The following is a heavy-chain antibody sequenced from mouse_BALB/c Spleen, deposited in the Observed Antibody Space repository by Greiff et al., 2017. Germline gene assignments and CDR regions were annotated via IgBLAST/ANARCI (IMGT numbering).Heavy chain of an antibody. V-gene: IGHV5-9*03. D-gene: IGHD4-1*02. CDR3: ARSQLGRVYFDV. CDR1: GFTFSSYT. Sequence: EVQLVESGGDLVKPGGSLKLSCAASGFTFSSYTMSWVRQTPEKRLEWVATISSGGGNTYYPDSVKGRFTISRDNAKNNLYLQMSSLRSEDTALYYCARSQLGRVYFDVWGAGTTVTVSS. J-gene: IGHJ1*01. CDR2: ISSGGGNT.